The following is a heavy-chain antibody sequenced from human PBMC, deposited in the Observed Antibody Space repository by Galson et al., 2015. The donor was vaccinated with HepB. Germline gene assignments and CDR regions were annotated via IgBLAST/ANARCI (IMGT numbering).Heavy chain of an antibody. V-gene: IGHV1-69*13. CDR2: IIPIFGTA. Sequence: SVKVSCKASGGTFSSYAISWVRQAPGQGLEWMGGIIPIFGTANYAQKFQGRVTITADESTSTAYMELSSLRSEDTAVYYCARDRGYYDSSGFQGPPGAFDIWGQGTMVTVSS. J-gene: IGHJ3*02. CDR3: ARDRGYYDSSGFQGPPGAFDI. D-gene: IGHD3-22*01. CDR1: GGTFSSYA.